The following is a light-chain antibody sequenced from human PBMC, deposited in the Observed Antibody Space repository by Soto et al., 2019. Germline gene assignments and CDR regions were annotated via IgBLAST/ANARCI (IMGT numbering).Light chain of an antibody. J-gene: IGKJ1*01. CDR2: AAS. Sequence: IQLTQSPSSLSTSVGDRVTITCRASRGISNSLAWYQQEPGKAPKLLIYAASTLQSGVPSRFSGSRSGTDSTLTISSLQPEDFATYYCQQLNSYPWTFGQGTKVEIK. CDR3: QQLNSYPWT. CDR1: RGISNS. V-gene: IGKV1-9*01.